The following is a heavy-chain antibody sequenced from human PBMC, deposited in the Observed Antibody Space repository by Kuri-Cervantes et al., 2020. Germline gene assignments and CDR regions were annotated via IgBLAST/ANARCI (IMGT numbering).Heavy chain of an antibody. CDR1: GYTFTSYG. V-gene: IGHV1-18*01. D-gene: IGHD3-22*01. CDR2: ISAYNGNT. J-gene: IGHJ4*02. Sequence: ASVKVSCKASGYTFTSYGTSWVRQAPGQGLEWMGWISAYNGNTNYAQKFQGRVTMTRNTSISTAYMELSSLRSEDTAVYYCARAAYPYYYDSSGSIGYWGQGTLVTVSS. CDR3: ARAAYPYYYDSSGSIGY.